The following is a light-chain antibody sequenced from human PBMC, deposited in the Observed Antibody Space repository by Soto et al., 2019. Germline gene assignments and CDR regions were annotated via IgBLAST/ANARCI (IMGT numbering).Light chain of an antibody. CDR2: SAS. Sequence: DIQMTQSPSSLSASGGDRVTITCRASQGIANSLAWYQQKPGKAPKLLIYSASTLQSGVPSRFSGSGSGTDITLTISSLQPEDVATYYCQKYNSAPWTFGQGTKVEIK. J-gene: IGKJ1*01. CDR3: QKYNSAPWT. V-gene: IGKV1-27*01. CDR1: QGIANS.